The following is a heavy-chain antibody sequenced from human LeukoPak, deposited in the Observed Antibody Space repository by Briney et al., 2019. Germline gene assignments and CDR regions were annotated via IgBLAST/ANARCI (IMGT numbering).Heavy chain of an antibody. V-gene: IGHV3-33*06. CDR2: IWYEGSNQ. CDR1: GFTFSSYG. J-gene: IGHJ4*02. CDR3: AKGYSYDPFEH. Sequence: PGGFLRLSCTASGFTFSSYGMHWVRQAPGKGLEWVAVIWYEGSNQQYADSVKGRFTISRDNSGNTVFLQMNSLRPEDTAVYYCAKGYSYDPFEHWGLGTLVTVSS. D-gene: IGHD1-26*01.